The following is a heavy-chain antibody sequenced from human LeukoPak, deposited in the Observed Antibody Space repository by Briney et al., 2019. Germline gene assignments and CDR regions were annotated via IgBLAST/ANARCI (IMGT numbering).Heavy chain of an antibody. D-gene: IGHD5-24*01. CDR3: ARHRSGWLQSSFDY. CDR1: GGSINNYY. J-gene: IGHJ4*02. Sequence: SETLSLTCTVSGGSINNYYWSWIRQPAGKGLEWIGRIYTSGSTNYNPSLKSRVTMSLDTSKNQFSLKLSSVTAADTAVYYCARHRSGWLQSSFDYWGQGTLVTVSS. CDR2: IYTSGST. V-gene: IGHV4-4*07.